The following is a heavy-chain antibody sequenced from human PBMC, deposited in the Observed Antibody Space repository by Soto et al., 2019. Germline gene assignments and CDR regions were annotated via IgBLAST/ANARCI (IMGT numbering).Heavy chain of an antibody. D-gene: IGHD3-10*01. CDR1: GGSISSSAYY. Sequence: PSETLSLTCTVSGGSISSSAYYWSWIRQHPGKGLEWIGYISHSGSTYYNPSLKSRVIISVDTSKNQFSLSLTSVTAADTAVYYCAIEKTYGSNSIDCCGQRALVTVSS. CDR2: ISHSGST. V-gene: IGHV4-31*03. CDR3: AIEKTYGSNSIDC. J-gene: IGHJ4*02.